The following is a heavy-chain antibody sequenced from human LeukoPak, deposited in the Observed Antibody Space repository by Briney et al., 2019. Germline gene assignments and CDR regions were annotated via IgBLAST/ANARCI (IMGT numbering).Heavy chain of an antibody. V-gene: IGHV3-23*01. J-gene: IGHJ3*02. D-gene: IGHD3-22*01. Sequence: GGSLRLSCAASGFTFSDYYMSWIRQAPGKGLEWVSAISGSGGSTYYADSVKGRFTISRDNSKNTLYLQMNSLRAEDTAVYYCAKDATMILINDAFDIWGQGTMVTVSS. CDR3: AKDATMILINDAFDI. CDR1: GFTFSDYY. CDR2: ISGSGGST.